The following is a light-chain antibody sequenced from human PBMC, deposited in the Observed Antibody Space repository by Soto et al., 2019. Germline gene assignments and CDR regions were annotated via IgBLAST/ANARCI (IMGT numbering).Light chain of an antibody. CDR1: SSDVGGYNH. Sequence: QSALTQPRSVSGSPGQSVTISCTGTSSDVGGYNHVSWYQQHPGRAPEFMIYDVTKRPSGVPDRFSGSKSGNTASLTISGLQAEDEADYYCCSYAGTYTVWVFGGGTKLTVL. CDR3: CSYAGTYTVWV. J-gene: IGLJ3*02. V-gene: IGLV2-11*01. CDR2: DVT.